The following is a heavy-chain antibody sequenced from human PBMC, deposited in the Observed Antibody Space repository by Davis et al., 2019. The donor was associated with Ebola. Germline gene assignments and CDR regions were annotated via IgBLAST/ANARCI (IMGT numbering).Heavy chain of an antibody. CDR3: ARAGVVVVAALDY. V-gene: IGHV4-59*11. J-gene: IGHJ4*02. D-gene: IGHD2-15*01. CDR2: VYYSGST. CDR1: GGSISSHY. Sequence: SETLSLTCTVSGGSISSHYWSWIRQPPGKGLEWLGYVYYSGSTYYNPSLKSRVTISVDTSKNQFSLKLSSVTAADTAVYYCARAGVVVVAALDYWGQGTLVTVSS.